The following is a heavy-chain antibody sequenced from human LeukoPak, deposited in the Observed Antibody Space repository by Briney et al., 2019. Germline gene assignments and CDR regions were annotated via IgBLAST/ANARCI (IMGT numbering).Heavy chain of an antibody. Sequence: GSLKVCCKPSGYILPGYYMYWLRQAPGQGLAWMGWINPNSGGTNYAQKFQGRVTMTRDTSISTAYMELSRLRSDDTAVYYCARDSSGWYYLGYWGQGTLVTVSS. CDR1: GYILPGYY. CDR3: ARDSSGWYYLGY. CDR2: INPNSGGT. J-gene: IGHJ4*02. D-gene: IGHD6-19*01. V-gene: IGHV1-2*02.